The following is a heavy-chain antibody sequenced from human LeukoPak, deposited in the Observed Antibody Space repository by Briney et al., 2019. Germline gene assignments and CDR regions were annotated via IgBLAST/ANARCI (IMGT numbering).Heavy chain of an antibody. J-gene: IGHJ6*02. Sequence: SVTLSLTCTVSGDSIRSYYWNWIRQPPGKGLEWIGYIFYSGGTNYSPYLRSRVTIFVDTSKNQIFLKLSSVTAADTAVYYCASARPYGSGYGVDVWGQGTTVTVSS. D-gene: IGHD3-10*01. CDR1: GDSIRSYY. V-gene: IGHV4-59*01. CDR3: ASARPYGSGYGVDV. CDR2: IFYSGGT.